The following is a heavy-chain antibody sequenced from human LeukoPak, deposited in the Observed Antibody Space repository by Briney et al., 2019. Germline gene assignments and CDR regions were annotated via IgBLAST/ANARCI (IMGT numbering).Heavy chain of an antibody. J-gene: IGHJ4*02. V-gene: IGHV4-34*01. CDR1: GGSFSGYY. CDR3: ARERSGDQSTYYDFWSGYYTPFDF. Sequence: SETLSLTCAVYGGSFSGYYWSWIRQPPGKGLEWIGEINHSGSTNYNPSLKSRVTISVDTSKNQFSLKLSSVTAADTAVYYCARERSGDQSTYYDFWSGYYTPFDFWGQGTLVTVSS. D-gene: IGHD3-3*01. CDR2: INHSGST.